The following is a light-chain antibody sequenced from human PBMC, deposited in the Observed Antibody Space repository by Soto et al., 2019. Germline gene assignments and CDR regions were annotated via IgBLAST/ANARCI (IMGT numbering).Light chain of an antibody. J-gene: IGLJ2*01. Sequence: QSVLTQPASVSGSPGQSITISCTGTSRDVGAYNFVSWYQQHPGKAPKLMIFEVNNRPSGISNRFSGSKSGYTASLTISGLQAEDEAHYYCSSYTTTSTVVFGGGTQLTVL. CDR3: SSYTTTSTVV. CDR2: EVN. CDR1: SRDVGAYNF. V-gene: IGLV2-14*01.